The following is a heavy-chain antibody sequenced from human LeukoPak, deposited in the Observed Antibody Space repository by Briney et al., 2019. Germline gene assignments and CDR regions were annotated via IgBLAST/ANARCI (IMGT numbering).Heavy chain of an antibody. CDR1: GFTFSSYA. V-gene: IGHV3-23*01. J-gene: IGHJ4*02. CDR2: ISGSGGST. Sequence: PGGSLRLSCAASGFTFSSYAMSWVRQAPGKGLEWVSAISGSGGSTYYADSVKGRFTISRDNSKNTLYLQMNSLRAEDTAVYYCAKGTTYDDYDPTDLDYWGQGTLVTVSS. CDR3: AKGTTYDDYDPTDLDY. D-gene: IGHD4-17*01.